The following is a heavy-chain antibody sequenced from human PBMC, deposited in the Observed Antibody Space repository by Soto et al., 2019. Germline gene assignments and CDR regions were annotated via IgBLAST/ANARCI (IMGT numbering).Heavy chain of an antibody. CDR1: GFSFSSYA. CDR2: ISKDGMNK. J-gene: IGHJ5*02. D-gene: IGHD6-19*01. CDR3: ARDMYSSDYFVKWFEP. Sequence: QVRLVESGGGVVQPGRSLRLSCTASGFSFSSYAMYWFRQPPGKGLEWVAVISKDGMNKNYADSVKGRVTVYRDNANYSLDLQLNSLRGEDTAMYYCARDMYSSDYFVKWFEPWGQGTRVTVSS. V-gene: IGHV3-30*04.